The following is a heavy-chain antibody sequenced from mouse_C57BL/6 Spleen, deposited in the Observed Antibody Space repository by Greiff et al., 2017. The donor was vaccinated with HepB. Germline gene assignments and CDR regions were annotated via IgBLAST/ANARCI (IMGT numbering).Heavy chain of an antibody. D-gene: IGHD2-3*01. J-gene: IGHJ3*01. CDR3: ARMGVYDGYQGFAY. Sequence: EVQLQQSGPELVKPGASVKISCKASGYTFTDYYMNWVKQSHGKSLEWIGDINPNNGGTSYNQKFKGKATLTVDKSSSTAYMELRSLTSEDSAGYYCARMGVYDGYQGFAYWGQGTLVTVSA. CDR1: GYTFTDYY. CDR2: INPNNGGT. V-gene: IGHV1-26*01.